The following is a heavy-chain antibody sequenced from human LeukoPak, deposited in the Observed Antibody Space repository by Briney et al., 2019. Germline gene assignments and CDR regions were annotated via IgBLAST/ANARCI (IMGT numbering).Heavy chain of an antibody. D-gene: IGHD2-15*01. CDR3: AREYCSGGTCYATDAFDI. V-gene: IGHV1-18*01. CDR2: ISAYNGNT. Sequence: ASVKVSCKASGYTFTSYGISWVRQAPGQGLEWMGWISAYNGNTNYAQKLQGRVTMTTDTSTTTAYMELRSLRSDDTAVYYCAREYCSGGTCYATDAFDIWGQGTMVTVSS. J-gene: IGHJ3*02. CDR1: GYTFTSYG.